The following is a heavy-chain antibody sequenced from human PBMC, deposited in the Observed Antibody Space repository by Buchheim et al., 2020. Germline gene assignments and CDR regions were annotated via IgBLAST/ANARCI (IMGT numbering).Heavy chain of an antibody. V-gene: IGHV4-31*03. CDR1: GGSISSGGYY. D-gene: IGHD3-22*01. CDR3: ARESTDYYDSSTVNNWFDP. Sequence: QVQLQESGPGLVKPSQTLSLTCTVSGGSISSGGYYWSWIRQHPGKGLEWIGYIYSSGSTYYNPSLKRRVTISVDTSKNQFSLKLSSVTAADTAVYYCARESTDYYDSSTVNNWFDPWGQGTL. J-gene: IGHJ5*02. CDR2: IYSSGST.